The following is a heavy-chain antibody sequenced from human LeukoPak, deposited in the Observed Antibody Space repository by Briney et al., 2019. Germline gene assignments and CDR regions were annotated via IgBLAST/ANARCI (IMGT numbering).Heavy chain of an antibody. D-gene: IGHD1-26*01. CDR3: ARGGPWELSHRDYFDY. Sequence: SETLSLTCTVSGYSIASGYLWGWIRQTPEKGLEWIATIYHSGRTYYNLSLKSRGTISMETSRNQFSLKVTSGTAAETALYFCARGGPWELSHRDYFDYWGQGTLVTVSS. CDR1: GYSIASGYL. J-gene: IGHJ4*02. V-gene: IGHV4-38-2*02. CDR2: IYHSGRT.